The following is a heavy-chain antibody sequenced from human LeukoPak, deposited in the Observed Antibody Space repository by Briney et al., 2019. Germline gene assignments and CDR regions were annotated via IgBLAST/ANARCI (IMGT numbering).Heavy chain of an antibody. J-gene: IGHJ6*04. CDR3: VKGAVAAHYYYYGMDV. V-gene: IGHV3-64D*06. CDR2: ISSNGGST. D-gene: IGHD6-19*01. Sequence: GGSLRLSCSASGFTFSSYAMHWVRQAPGKGLEYVSAISSNGGSTYYAGSVKGRFTISRDNSKNTLYLQMSSLRAEDTAVYYCVKGAVAAHYYYYGMDVWGKGTTVTVSS. CDR1: GFTFSSYA.